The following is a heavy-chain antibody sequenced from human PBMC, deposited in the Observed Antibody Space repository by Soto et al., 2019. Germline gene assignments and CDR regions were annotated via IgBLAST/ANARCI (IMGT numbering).Heavy chain of an antibody. CDR2: IYPGDSDT. CDR1: GYSFTSYW. D-gene: IGHD2-2*01. CDR3: ARQYCSSTSCPAYGMDV. V-gene: IGHV5-51*01. Sequence: GESLKISCKGSGYSFTSYWIGWVRQMPGKGLEWMGIIYPGDSDTRYSPSFQGQVTISADKSISTAYLQWSSLRASDTAMYYCARQYCSSTSCPAYGMDVWGQGTTVTVSS. J-gene: IGHJ6*02.